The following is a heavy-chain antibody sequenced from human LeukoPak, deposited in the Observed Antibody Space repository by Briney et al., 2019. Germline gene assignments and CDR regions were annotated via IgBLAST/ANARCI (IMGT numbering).Heavy chain of an antibody. D-gene: IGHD3-3*01. J-gene: IGHJ5*02. CDR2: IYHSGST. CDR3: ARQGQYYDLWSGYVNWFDP. V-gene: IGHV4-38-2*01. CDR1: GYSISSGYY. Sequence: SEALSLTCAVSGYSISSGYYWGWIRQPPGKGLEWIGSIYHSGSTYYNPSLKSRVTISVDTSKNPFSLKLSSVTAADTAVYYCARQGQYYDLWSGYVNWFDPWGQGTLVTVSS.